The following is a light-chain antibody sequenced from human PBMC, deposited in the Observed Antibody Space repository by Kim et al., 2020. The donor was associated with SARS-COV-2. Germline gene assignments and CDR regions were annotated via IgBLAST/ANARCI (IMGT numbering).Light chain of an antibody. CDR2: GAS. Sequence: SPGEIATLSWRASQSVSSSYLAWYQQKPGQAPRLLIYGASSRATGIPDRFSGSGSGTDFILTISRLEPEDFAVYYCQQYGNSPQTFGQGTKVDIK. J-gene: IGKJ1*01. V-gene: IGKV3-20*01. CDR1: QSVSSSY. CDR3: QQYGNSPQT.